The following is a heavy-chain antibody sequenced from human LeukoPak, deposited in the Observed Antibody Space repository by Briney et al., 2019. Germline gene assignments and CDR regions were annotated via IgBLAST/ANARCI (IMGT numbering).Heavy chain of an antibody. CDR2: IYYSGST. V-gene: IGHV4-38-2*02. D-gene: IGHD3-16*02. CDR3: SRGDYVWGSYRLFDY. Sequence: ASETLSLTCTVSGYSISSGYYWGWIRQPPGKGLEWIGSIYYSGSTYYNPSLKSRVTISVDTSKNQFSLKLSSVTAADTAVYYCSRGDYVWGSYRLFDYWGQGTLVTVSS. CDR1: GYSISSGYY. J-gene: IGHJ4*02.